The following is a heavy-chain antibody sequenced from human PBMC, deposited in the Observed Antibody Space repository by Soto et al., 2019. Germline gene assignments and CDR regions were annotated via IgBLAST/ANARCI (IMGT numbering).Heavy chain of an antibody. D-gene: IGHD3-10*01. CDR3: AREHFMVRGVVDVFDI. Sequence: ASVKVSCKASGYTFTSYAMHWVRQAPGQRLEWMGWIDAGNGNTKYSQKFQGRVTITRDTSASTAYMELSSLRSEDTAVYYCAREHFMVRGVVDVFDIWRKGTRVTVS. CDR2: IDAGNGNT. V-gene: IGHV1-3*01. CDR1: GYTFTSYA. J-gene: IGHJ3*02.